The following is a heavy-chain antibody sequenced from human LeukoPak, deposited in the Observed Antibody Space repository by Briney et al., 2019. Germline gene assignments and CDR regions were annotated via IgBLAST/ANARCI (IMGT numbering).Heavy chain of an antibody. V-gene: IGHV5-51*01. CDR1: GYSFTTYR. D-gene: IGHD4-17*01. CDR3: ARQRDYGDDIYSRYFDY. CDR2: VYPGDSDI. J-gene: IGHJ4*02. Sequence: GESLKISCQASGYSFTTYRIAWVRQLPGKGLEWMGRVYPGDSDITYSPAFQGQVTVSADRSTNTAYLQLNSLKASDTAVYYCARQRDYGDDIYSRYFDYWGQGVLVTVSS.